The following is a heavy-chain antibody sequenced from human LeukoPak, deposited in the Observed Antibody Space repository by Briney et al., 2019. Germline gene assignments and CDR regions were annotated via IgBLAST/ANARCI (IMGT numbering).Heavy chain of an antibody. CDR1: GYSFTSYW. J-gene: IGHJ4*02. V-gene: IGHV5-51*01. CDR3: ARSSGSYYRGYYFDY. Sequence: GESLKISCKGSGYSFTSYWIGWVRQMPGKGLEWMGIIYPGDSDTRYSPSFQGQVTISADKSISTAYLQWSSLKASDTAMYYCARSSGSYYRGYYFDYWGQGTLVTVSS. CDR2: IYPGDSDT. D-gene: IGHD1-26*01.